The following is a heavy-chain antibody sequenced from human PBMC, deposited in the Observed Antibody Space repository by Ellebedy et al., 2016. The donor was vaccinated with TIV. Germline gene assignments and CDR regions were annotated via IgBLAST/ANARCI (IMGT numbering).Heavy chain of an antibody. D-gene: IGHD7-27*01. Sequence: AASVKVSCKASGFTFTSYAISWVRQAPGQGLEWMGWITAYNGDTNYAQRLQGKVTMTTDTSTSTAYMELRSLRSDDTAVYYCARDLGLDAFDIWGQGTMVTVSS. CDR1: GFTFTSYA. CDR2: ITAYNGDT. J-gene: IGHJ3*02. V-gene: IGHV1-18*04. CDR3: ARDLGLDAFDI.